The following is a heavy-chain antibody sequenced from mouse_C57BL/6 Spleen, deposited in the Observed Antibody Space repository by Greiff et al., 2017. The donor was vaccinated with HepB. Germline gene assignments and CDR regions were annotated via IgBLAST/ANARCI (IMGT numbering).Heavy chain of an antibody. V-gene: IGHV1-26*01. CDR1: GYTFTDYY. CDR2: INPNNGGT. J-gene: IGHJ3*01. CDR3: ARRDYGSRAWFAY. Sequence: EVQLQQSGPELVKPGASVKISCKASGYTFTDYYMNWVKQSHGKSLEWIGDINPNNGGTSYNQKFKGKATLTVDKSSSTAYMELRSLTSEDSAVYYGARRDYGSRAWFAYWGQGTLVTVSA. D-gene: IGHD1-1*01.